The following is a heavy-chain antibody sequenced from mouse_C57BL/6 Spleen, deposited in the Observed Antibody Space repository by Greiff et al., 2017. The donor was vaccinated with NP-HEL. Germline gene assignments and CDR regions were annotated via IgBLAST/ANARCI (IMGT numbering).Heavy chain of an antibody. D-gene: IGHD3-3*01. J-gene: IGHJ4*01. CDR2: IDPSDSYT. CDR3: ARGTRAMDY. CDR1: GYTFTSYW. Sequence: VQLQQPGAELVKPGASVKLSCKASGYTFTSYWMQWVKQRPGQGLEWIGEIDPSDSYTNYNQKFKGKATLTVETSSSTAYMQLSSLTSEDSAVYYCARGTRAMDYWGQGTSVTVSS. V-gene: IGHV1-50*01.